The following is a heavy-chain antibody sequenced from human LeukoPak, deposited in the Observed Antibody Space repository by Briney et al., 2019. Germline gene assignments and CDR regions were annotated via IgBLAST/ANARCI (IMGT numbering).Heavy chain of an antibody. CDR3: ARRVGYCNSNGCPPFDY. D-gene: IGHD2/OR15-2a*01. Sequence: SETLSLTCTVSGGSISSNSHYWGWIRQPPGKGLEWIGNIYYSGSTYYNPSLKSRIIISVDTSKNQFSLKLSSVTAADTAVYYCARRVGYCNSNGCPPFDYWGQGTLVTVSS. J-gene: IGHJ4*02. CDR1: GGSISSNSHY. V-gene: IGHV4-39*07. CDR2: IYYSGST.